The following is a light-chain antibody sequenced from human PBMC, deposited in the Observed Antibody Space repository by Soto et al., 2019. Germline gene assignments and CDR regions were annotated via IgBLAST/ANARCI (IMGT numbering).Light chain of an antibody. CDR2: GAS. CDR1: QSVSSN. V-gene: IGKV3-15*01. Sequence: MTQSPATLSVCPGEIAPFFCRASQSVSSNLAWYQKKHGQAPRVLIYGASTRATGIPARFNGSRSGTDLNLTISSLETEDIPVYYCQQRSNWPPDLGQGTRLEIK. J-gene: IGKJ5*01. CDR3: QQRSNWPPD.